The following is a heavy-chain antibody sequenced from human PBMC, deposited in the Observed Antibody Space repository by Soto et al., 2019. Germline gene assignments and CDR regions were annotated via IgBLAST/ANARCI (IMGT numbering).Heavy chain of an antibody. V-gene: IGHV3-23*01. CDR1: GFTFSSYA. J-gene: IGHJ3*02. D-gene: IGHD2-2*01. Sequence: PGGSLRLSCAASGFTFSSYAMSWVRQAPGKGLEWVSAISGSGGSTYYADSVKGRFTISRDNSKNTLYLQMNSLRAEDTAVYYCAKDRGIVVVPAPLGAFDIWGQGTMVTVSS. CDR3: AKDRGIVVVPAPLGAFDI. CDR2: ISGSGGST.